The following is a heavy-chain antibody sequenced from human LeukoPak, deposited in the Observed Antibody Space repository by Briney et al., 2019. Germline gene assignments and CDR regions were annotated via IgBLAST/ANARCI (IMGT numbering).Heavy chain of an antibody. Sequence: SETLSLTCTVSGNSISSGYYWDWIRQPPGKGLQWIGSVYHSGSTYYNPSLKSRITISVDTSKNQFSLKLSSVTAADTAVYYCARAYYDSSLSDYWGQGTLVTVSS. CDR3: ARAYYDSSLSDY. CDR1: GNSISSGYY. V-gene: IGHV4-38-2*02. D-gene: IGHD3-22*01. J-gene: IGHJ4*02. CDR2: VYHSGST.